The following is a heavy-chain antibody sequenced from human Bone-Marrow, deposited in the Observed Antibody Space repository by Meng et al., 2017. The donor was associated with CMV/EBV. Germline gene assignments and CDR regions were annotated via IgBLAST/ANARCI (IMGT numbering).Heavy chain of an antibody. CDR3: ARSGRTKARPASHYGMDV. CDR1: GGPTSSSSYY. D-gene: IGHD6-6*01. CDR2: NNHSGST. V-gene: IGHV4-39*07. Sequence: GSLRLSCTVPGGPTSSSSYYWGWIRQPPGKGLDWIGENNHSGSTNYNPSLKSRVTISVDTSKNQFSLKLSSVPAADTAVYYCARSGRTKARPASHYGMDVWGQGTTVTVSS. J-gene: IGHJ6*02.